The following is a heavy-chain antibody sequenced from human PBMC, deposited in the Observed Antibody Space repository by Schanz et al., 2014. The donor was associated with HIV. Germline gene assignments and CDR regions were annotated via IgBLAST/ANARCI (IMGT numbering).Heavy chain of an antibody. CDR3: ARSQDTSWFF. D-gene: IGHD2-2*01. J-gene: IGHJ4*02. CDR1: GYSISRGGYY. CDR2: IHHSGDT. Sequence: QVHLQESGPGLVKPSQTLSLTCSVSGYSISRGGYYWSWVRQLPGKGLQWIGYIHHSGDTYYDASLRRRVTVSMDTSKNRFSLKMTAVTAADTAVYYCARSQDTSWFFWGQGTLVTVSS. V-gene: IGHV4-31*02.